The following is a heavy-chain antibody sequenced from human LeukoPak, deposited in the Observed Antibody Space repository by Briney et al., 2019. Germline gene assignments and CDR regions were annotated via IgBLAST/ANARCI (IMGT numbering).Heavy chain of an antibody. J-gene: IGHJ2*01. CDR3: ARDHSVTGYWYFDL. Sequence: SETLSLTCAVSGVSISSGDYSWSWVRQPPGKGLEWIGYIYHTGGTFYNPSLKSRVTMSADRSKNQFSLKLSSVTAADTAVYYCARDHSVTGYWYFDLWGRGTLVTVSS. CDR2: IYHTGGT. D-gene: IGHD2-21*02. V-gene: IGHV4-30-2*01. CDR1: GVSISSGDYS.